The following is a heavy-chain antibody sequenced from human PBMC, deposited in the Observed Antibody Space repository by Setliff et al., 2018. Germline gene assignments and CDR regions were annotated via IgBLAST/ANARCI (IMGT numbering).Heavy chain of an antibody. J-gene: IGHJ4*02. CDR1: GYTFTDFG. V-gene: IGHV1-18*01. CDR3: ARDTRDKYDSSGYYLSLDS. CDR2: ISPHNGNT. Sequence: ASVKVSCKASGYTFTDFGVSWVRQAPGQGLEWVGWISPHNGNTYYAQKFRGRVTITADEVARTAYMELSTLRSEDTAVYYCARDTRDKYDSSGYYLSLDSWGQGSLVTVSS. D-gene: IGHD3-22*01.